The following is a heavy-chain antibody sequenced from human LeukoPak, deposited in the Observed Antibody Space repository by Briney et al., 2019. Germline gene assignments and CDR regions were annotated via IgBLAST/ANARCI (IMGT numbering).Heavy chain of an antibody. CDR1: GGSISSGGYY. V-gene: IGHV4-31*03. CDR2: IYYSGST. Sequence: SETLSLTCTVSGGSISSGGYYWSWIRQHPGKGLEWIGYIYYSGSTYYNPSLKSRVTISVDTSKYQFSLKLSSVTAADTAVYYCARDARDYSKDYWGQGTLVTVSS. CDR3: ARDARDYSKDY. J-gene: IGHJ4*02. D-gene: IGHD4-11*01.